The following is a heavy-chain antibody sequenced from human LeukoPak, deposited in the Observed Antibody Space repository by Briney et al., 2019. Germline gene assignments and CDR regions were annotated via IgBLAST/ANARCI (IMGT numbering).Heavy chain of an antibody. D-gene: IGHD3-22*01. Sequence: GGSLRLSCAASGFTFNDYYMNWIRQAPGKGLEWVSYISRSGTPIYYADSVKGRFTISRDNARNSLHLQMNSLRAEDTAVYYCAREWAGGDSSAYPPFDYWGQGTLATVSS. V-gene: IGHV3-11*04. CDR1: GFTFNDYY. J-gene: IGHJ4*02. CDR2: ISRSGTPI. CDR3: AREWAGGDSSAYPPFDY.